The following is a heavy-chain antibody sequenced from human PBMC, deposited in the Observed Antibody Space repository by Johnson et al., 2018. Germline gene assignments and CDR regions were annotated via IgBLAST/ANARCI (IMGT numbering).Heavy chain of an antibody. CDR1: GFTFSSFG. J-gene: IGHJ3*02. Sequence: QVQLGESGGGVVQPGRSLRLSCAASGFTFSSFGMHWVRQAPGKGLEWVAIIWYDGRNQYYTDSVKGRFTISRDNSKNTLYLQMNSLRAEDTAMYYCARDPQVLPTTFDIWGQGTMVTVSA. CDR3: ARDPQVLPTTFDI. D-gene: IGHD1-26*01. V-gene: IGHV3-33*01. CDR2: IWYDGRNQ.